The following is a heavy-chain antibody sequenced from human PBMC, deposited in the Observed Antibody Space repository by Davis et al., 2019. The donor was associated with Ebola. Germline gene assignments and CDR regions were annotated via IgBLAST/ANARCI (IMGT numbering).Heavy chain of an antibody. V-gene: IGHV3-64*01. CDR3: ASSEVDLLLYNDY. CDR1: GFTFSNYA. CDR2: ISSNGGST. D-gene: IGHD3-9*01. Sequence: GESLKISCAASGFTFSNYAMHWVRQAPGKGLEYVSAISSNGGSTYYANSVKGRFTISRDNSKNTLYLQMGSLRTEDMAVYYCASSEVDLLLYNDYWGQGTLVTVSS. J-gene: IGHJ4*02.